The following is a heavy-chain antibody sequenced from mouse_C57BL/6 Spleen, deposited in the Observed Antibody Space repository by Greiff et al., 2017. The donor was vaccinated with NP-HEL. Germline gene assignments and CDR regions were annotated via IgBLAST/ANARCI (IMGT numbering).Heavy chain of an antibody. D-gene: IGHD1-1*01. Sequence: VKLQQPGAELVMPGASVKLSCKASGYTFTSYWMHWVKQRPGQGLEWIGEIDPSDSYTNYNQKFKGKSTLTVDKSSSTAYMQLSSLTSEDSAVYYCARGITTVVLDYWGQGTTLTVSS. CDR3: ARGITTVVLDY. CDR1: GYTFTSYW. J-gene: IGHJ2*01. CDR2: IDPSDSYT. V-gene: IGHV1-69*01.